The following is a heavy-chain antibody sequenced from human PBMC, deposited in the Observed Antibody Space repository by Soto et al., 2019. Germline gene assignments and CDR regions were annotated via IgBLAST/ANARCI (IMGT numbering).Heavy chain of an antibody. Sequence: RGESLKISCKGSGYSFTSYWIGWVRQMPGKGLEWMGIIYPVDSDTTYSPSFQGQVTISVDKSISTAYLQWSSLKASDTAMYYCARPSIAVSGTTPFDYWGQGTLVTVSS. D-gene: IGHD6-19*01. CDR1: GYSFTSYW. CDR2: IYPVDSDT. J-gene: IGHJ4*02. V-gene: IGHV5-51*01. CDR3: ARPSIAVSGTTPFDY.